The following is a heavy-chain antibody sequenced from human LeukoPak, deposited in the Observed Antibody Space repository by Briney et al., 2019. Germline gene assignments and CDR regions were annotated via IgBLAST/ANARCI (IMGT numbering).Heavy chain of an antibody. CDR2: ISGSGDST. J-gene: IGHJ4*02. CDR3: ARHRHTAPDTAMAYFDY. Sequence: PGGSLRLSCAAAGFTFSTYAMSWVRQAPGKGLEWVSAISGSGDSTYYADSVKGRFTISRDNSKNTLYLQMNSLRAEDTAVYYCARHRHTAPDTAMAYFDYWGQGTLVTVSS. V-gene: IGHV3-23*01. CDR1: GFTFSTYA. D-gene: IGHD5-18*01.